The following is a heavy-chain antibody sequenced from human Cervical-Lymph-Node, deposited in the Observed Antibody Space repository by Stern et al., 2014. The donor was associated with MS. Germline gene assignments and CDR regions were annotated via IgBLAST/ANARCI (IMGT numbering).Heavy chain of an antibody. CDR3: ARVSYYYDSSGYYHFDH. CDR2: ISAYNGNT. CDR1: GYTFTTYG. Sequence: VQLLESGAEVTKPGASVKVSCKASGYTFTTYGVSWVRQAPGQGLEWMGWISAYNGNTEYAQKFQGRVGMTTDRSTSTAYMELRSLRSDDAAVYYCARVSYYYDSSGYYHFDHWGQGTLVTVCS. J-gene: IGHJ4*02. D-gene: IGHD3-22*01. V-gene: IGHV1-18*01.